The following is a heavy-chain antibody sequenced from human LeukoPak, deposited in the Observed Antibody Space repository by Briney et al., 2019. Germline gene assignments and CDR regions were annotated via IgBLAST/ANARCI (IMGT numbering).Heavy chain of an antibody. D-gene: IGHD4/OR15-4a*01. CDR1: GFAVSSNY. J-gene: IGHJ3*02. V-gene: IGHV3-53*01. Sequence: GGSLRLPCAASGFAVSSNYMTWVRQAPGKGLYWVSVIYSGGSTYYADSVKGRFTISRDNSKNTLYLQMNSLRAEDTAVYYCARLTMVLAFDIWGQGTMVTVSS. CDR2: IYSGGST. CDR3: ARLTMVLAFDI.